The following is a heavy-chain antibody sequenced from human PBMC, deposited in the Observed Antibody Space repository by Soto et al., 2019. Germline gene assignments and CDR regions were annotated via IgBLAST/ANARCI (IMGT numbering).Heavy chain of an antibody. V-gene: IGHV4-34*01. Sequence: QVQLQQWGAGLLKPSETLSLTCAVYGGSFSGYYWSWIRQPPGKGLEWIGEINHSGSTNYNPSLKSRVXXSXDXXTNQFSLKLSSVTAADTAVYYCATEAAAGTGWFDPWGQGTLVTVSS. CDR1: GGSFSGYY. J-gene: IGHJ5*02. CDR3: ATEAAAGTGWFDP. D-gene: IGHD6-13*01. CDR2: INHSGST.